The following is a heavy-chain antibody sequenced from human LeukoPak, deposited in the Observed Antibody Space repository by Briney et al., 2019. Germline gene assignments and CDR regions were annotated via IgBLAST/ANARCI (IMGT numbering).Heavy chain of an antibody. Sequence: GASVKVSCKASGYTFTSYYMHWVRQAPGQGLEWMGIINPSRGSTSYAQKFQGRVTMTRDTSTSTVYMELSSLRSEDTAVHYCARDILPSYSGYDRTLPDYWGQGTLVTVSS. CDR2: INPSRGST. D-gene: IGHD5-12*01. CDR3: ARDILPSYSGYDRTLPDY. CDR1: GYTFTSYY. J-gene: IGHJ4*02. V-gene: IGHV1-46*01.